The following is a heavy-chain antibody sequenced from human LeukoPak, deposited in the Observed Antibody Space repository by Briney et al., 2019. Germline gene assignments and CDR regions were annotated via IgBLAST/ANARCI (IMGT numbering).Heavy chain of an antibody. D-gene: IGHD1-26*01. CDR2: IGSAGAT. CDR3: ARGGISAFMPDNWYFDL. J-gene: IGHJ2*01. Sequence: GGSLRLSCAASGFTFSNYDMHWVRRTTGKGLEWVSAIGSAGATYYPGSLKGRFTISRENAKNSLFLQMNSLRVGDTAVYFCARGGISAFMPDNWYFDLWGRGTLVTVSS. V-gene: IGHV3-13*01. CDR1: GFTFSNYD.